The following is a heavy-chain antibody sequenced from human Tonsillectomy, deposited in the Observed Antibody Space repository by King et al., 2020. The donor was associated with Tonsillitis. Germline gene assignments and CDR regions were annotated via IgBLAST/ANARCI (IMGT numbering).Heavy chain of an antibody. CDR3: ARAYSSGRSLPFDC. CDR2: MSYDGSNK. Sequence: VQLVESGGGVVQPGRSLRLSCVASGFTFSSYAMHWVRQAPGKGLEWVAVMSYDGSNKYYADSVKGRFSISRDNPKNTLCLQMNNLRAEDTAVYYCARAYSSGRSLPFDCWGQGTLVTVSS. J-gene: IGHJ4*02. D-gene: IGHD6-19*01. V-gene: IGHV3-30*04. CDR1: GFTFSSYA.